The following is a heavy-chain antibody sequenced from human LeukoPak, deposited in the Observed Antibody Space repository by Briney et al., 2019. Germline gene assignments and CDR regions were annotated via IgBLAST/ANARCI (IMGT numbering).Heavy chain of an antibody. CDR1: GFSLSTSGVG. CDR2: TYWDDDK. Sequence: SGPTLVNPTQTLTLTCTFSGFSLSTSGVGVGWIRQPPGKALEWLALTYWDDDKRYSPSLKSRLTITKDTSKNLVVLTMTNMDPVDTATYYCAHSLDTAMVTRSNWFDPWGQGTLVTVSS. D-gene: IGHD5-18*01. CDR3: AHSLDTAMVTRSNWFDP. J-gene: IGHJ5*02. V-gene: IGHV2-5*02.